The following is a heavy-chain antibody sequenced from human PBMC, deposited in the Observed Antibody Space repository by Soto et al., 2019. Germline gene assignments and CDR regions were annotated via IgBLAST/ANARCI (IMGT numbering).Heavy chain of an antibody. V-gene: IGHV1-18*04. D-gene: IGHD6-6*01. CDR3: VIYSRSFRENHYFDN. CDR1: DYSISDYG. Sequence: QVQLVQSGAEVKKPGASVKVSCKSSDYSISDYGIIWVRLAPRQGLEWMGWISGEYGNTNYARTLEGRVTMTTDTSTNTVYMELRSLSSEDTAVYFCVIYSRSFRENHYFDNWGQGTLVTVSS. CDR2: ISGEYGNT. J-gene: IGHJ4*02.